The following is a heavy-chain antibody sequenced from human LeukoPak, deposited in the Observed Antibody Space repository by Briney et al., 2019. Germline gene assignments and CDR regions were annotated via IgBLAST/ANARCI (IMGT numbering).Heavy chain of an antibody. CDR1: GFIFSSFA. D-gene: IGHD6-6*01. V-gene: IGHV3-30-3*01. CDR3: AKEKQLVPDAFDI. Sequence: GGSLRLSCAASGFIFSSFAMDWVRQAPGKGLQWVSVISYDGSNQYYADSVKGRFTISRDNSKNTLYLQMNSLRAEDTAVYYCAKEKQLVPDAFDIWGQGTMVTVSS. CDR2: ISYDGSNQ. J-gene: IGHJ3*02.